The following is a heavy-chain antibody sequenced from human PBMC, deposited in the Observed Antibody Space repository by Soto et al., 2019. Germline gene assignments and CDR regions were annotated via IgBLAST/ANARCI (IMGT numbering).Heavy chain of an antibody. CDR3: ARFGSAPYYYYGVDV. Sequence: QVQLVQSETEVKKPGASVKVSCKASGYIFTNYDITWVRQAPGQGLEWMGWVSGYNGNTKYAQKFKDRVTMTTDTSTSTVYMELGSLRSDDTAVYYCARFGSAPYYYYGVDVWGQGTTVFVSS. J-gene: IGHJ6*02. D-gene: IGHD3-10*01. CDR2: VSGYNGNT. V-gene: IGHV1-18*01. CDR1: GYIFTNYD.